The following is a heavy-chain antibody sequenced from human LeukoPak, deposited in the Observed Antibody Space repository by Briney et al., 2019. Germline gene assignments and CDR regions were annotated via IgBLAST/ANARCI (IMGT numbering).Heavy chain of an antibody. CDR2: INPSGGGT. D-gene: IGHD3-10*01. CDR1: GYTFTSYG. CDR3: ARSENRLLWFGEFRS. J-gene: IGHJ5*02. V-gene: IGHV1-46*01. Sequence: ASVKVSCKASGYTFTSYGISWVRQAPGEGLEWMGIINPSGGGTSYAQKFQGRVTMTRDTSTSTVYMELSSLRSEDTAVYYCARSENRLLWFGEFRSWGQGTLVTVSS.